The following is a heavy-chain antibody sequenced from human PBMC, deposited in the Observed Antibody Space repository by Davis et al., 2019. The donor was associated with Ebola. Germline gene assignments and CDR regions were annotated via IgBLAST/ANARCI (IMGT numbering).Heavy chain of an antibody. CDR2: LHFRGST. D-gene: IGHD2-15*01. CDR3: ARLVTACSGGICYSDFDD. V-gene: IGHV4-39*01. J-gene: IGHJ4*02. Sequence: GSLRPSCNVSGVSIGSSGYYWGWVRQPPGKGLEWIGTLHFRGSTYYSPSLTGRFTLSGDSSKNEFSLTLDSVTAADTGVYYCARLVTACSGGICYSDFDDWGQGTLVTVSS. CDR1: GVSIGSSGYY.